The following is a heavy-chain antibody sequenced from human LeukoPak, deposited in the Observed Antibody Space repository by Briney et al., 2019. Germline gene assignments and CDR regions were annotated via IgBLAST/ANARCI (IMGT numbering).Heavy chain of an antibody. CDR1: GGSFSGYY. CDR2: INHSGST. CDR3: ARDLGDTYYFDATGGHPFDI. Sequence: PSETLSLTCAVYGGSFSGYYWSWIRQPPGKGLEWIGEINHSGSTNYNPSLKSRVTISVDTSKNQFSLKLSSVTAADTAVYYCARDLGDTYYFDATGGHPFDIWGQGTMVTVSS. J-gene: IGHJ3*02. D-gene: IGHD3-22*01. V-gene: IGHV4-34*01.